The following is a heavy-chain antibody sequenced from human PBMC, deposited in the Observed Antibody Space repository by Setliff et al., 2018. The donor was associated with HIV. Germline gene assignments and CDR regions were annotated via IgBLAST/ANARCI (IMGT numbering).Heavy chain of an antibody. CDR3: ACGAAAGTDYYYYYYMDV. CDR1: GGSFSGYY. V-gene: IGHV4-34*01. CDR2: VYYSGTT. Sequence: SETLSLTCDVYGGSFSGYYWSWIRQPPGKGLEWIGSVYYSGTTYYNASLESRVTISVDTSKNQFSLKLSSVTAADTAVYYCACGAAAGTDYYYYYYMDVWGKGTTVTVSS. J-gene: IGHJ6*03. D-gene: IGHD6-13*01.